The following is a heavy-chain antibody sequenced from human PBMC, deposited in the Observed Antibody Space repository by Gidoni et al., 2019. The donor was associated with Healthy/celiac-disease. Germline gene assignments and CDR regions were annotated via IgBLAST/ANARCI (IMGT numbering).Heavy chain of an antibody. Sequence: QVQLVESGGGVVQPGRSLRLSCAASGFTFSSYAMHWVRQAPGKGLEWVAVISYDGSNKYYADSVKGRFTISRDNSKNTLYLQMNSLRAEDTAVYYCARDQREAEPYYYYYYMDVWGKGTTVTVSS. CDR2: ISYDGSNK. CDR1: GFTFSSYA. J-gene: IGHJ6*03. CDR3: ARDQREAEPYYYYYYMDV. V-gene: IGHV3-30-3*01. D-gene: IGHD6-25*01.